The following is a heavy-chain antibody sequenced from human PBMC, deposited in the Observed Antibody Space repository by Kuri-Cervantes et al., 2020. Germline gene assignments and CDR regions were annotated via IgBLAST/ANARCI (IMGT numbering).Heavy chain of an antibody. J-gene: IGHJ4*02. CDR3: ASEFTSSDSSGYGLGY. CDR1: GYTFTGYY. Sequence: ASVKVSCKAFGYTFTGYYMHWVRQAPGQGLEWMGMINSSGGSTSHAQKFQGRVNMNRDTSTSTVYMELSSLRSEDTAVYYCASEFTSSDSSGYGLGYWGQGTLVTVSS. CDR2: INSSGGST. D-gene: IGHD3-22*01. V-gene: IGHV1-46*01.